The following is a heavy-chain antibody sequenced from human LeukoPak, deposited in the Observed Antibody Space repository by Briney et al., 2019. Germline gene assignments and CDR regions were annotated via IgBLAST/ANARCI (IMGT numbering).Heavy chain of an antibody. CDR3: ARGEGP. CDR2: INHSGST. CDR1: GGSFSGYY. V-gene: IGHV4-34*01. J-gene: IGHJ5*02. Sequence: SENLSLTCAVYGGSFSGYYWSWIRQPPGKGLEWIGEINHSGSTNYIPSLKSRVTISVDTSKNQFSLKLSSVTAADTAVYYCARGEGPWGQGTLVTVSS.